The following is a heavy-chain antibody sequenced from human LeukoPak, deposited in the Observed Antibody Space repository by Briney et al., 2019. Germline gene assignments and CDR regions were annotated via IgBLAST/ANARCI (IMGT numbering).Heavy chain of an antibody. V-gene: IGHV3-23*01. J-gene: IGHJ5*02. CDR2: ISGSGGST. D-gene: IGHD1-1*01. CDR1: GFTFSNYG. Sequence: GGSLRLSCAASGFTFSNYGMSWVRQAPGKGLEWVSGISGSGGSTYYADSVKGRFTISRDNSKNTLYLQMNSLRVEDTAVYYCANLNVPWGQGTLVTVSS. CDR3: ANLNVP.